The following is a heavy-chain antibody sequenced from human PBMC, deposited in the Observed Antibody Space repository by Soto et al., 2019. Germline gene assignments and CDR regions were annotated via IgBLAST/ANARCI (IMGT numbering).Heavy chain of an antibody. V-gene: IGHV1-69*13. Sequence: ASVKVSCKASGDTFNNYALSWVRQAPGQGPEWVGGIIPLFGAPKYAQKFQTRVTITADGSTRTAYMELRSLTSEDTAIYYCVRGSRDCSSISCYTPVGPYYYGMDVWGPGTTVTVSS. J-gene: IGHJ6*02. CDR1: GDTFNNYA. CDR2: IIPLFGAP. CDR3: VRGSRDCSSISCYTPVGPYYYGMDV. D-gene: IGHD2-15*01.